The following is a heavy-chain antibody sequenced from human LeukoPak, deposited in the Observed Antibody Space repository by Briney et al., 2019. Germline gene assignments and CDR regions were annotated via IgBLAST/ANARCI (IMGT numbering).Heavy chain of an antibody. Sequence: PGGSLRLSCAASGFTFSSYAMSWVRQIPGKGLEWVSLISDSGGTTYYADSVKGRFTISRDNSKNTLCLQMYSLRVEDTAVYYCTKGRTSTWYDYWGQGTLVTVSS. CDR2: ISDSGGTT. J-gene: IGHJ4*02. CDR1: GFTFSSYA. V-gene: IGHV3-23*01. CDR3: TKGRTSTWYDY. D-gene: IGHD6-13*01.